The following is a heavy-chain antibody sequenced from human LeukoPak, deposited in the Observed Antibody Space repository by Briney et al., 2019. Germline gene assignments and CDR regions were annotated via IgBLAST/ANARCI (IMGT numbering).Heavy chain of an antibody. J-gene: IGHJ4*02. CDR3: ASRTGVY. D-gene: IGHD1-14*01. V-gene: IGHV3-74*01. Sequence: GGSLRLSCAASRFTLSSYWMHWVRQAPGKGLVWVSRINTDGSSTNYADSVKGRFTISRDNAMNTLYLQMNNLRAEDTAVYYCASRTGVYWGQGTLVTVSS. CDR2: INTDGSST. CDR1: RFTLSSYW.